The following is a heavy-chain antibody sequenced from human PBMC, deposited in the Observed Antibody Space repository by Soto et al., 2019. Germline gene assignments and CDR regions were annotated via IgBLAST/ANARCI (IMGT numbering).Heavy chain of an antibody. Sequence: SETLSLTCAVYGGSFSGNYWSWIRQPPGKGMEWVGVINHSGSTNYNPSLKSRVPISIDTSKNQFSLKLSSVTAADTAVYYCALMGGYCSSNSCYRENYYYGMDVWGQGTTVTVSS. CDR3: ALMGGYCSSNSCYRENYYYGMDV. CDR2: INHSGST. CDR1: GGSFSGNY. V-gene: IGHV4-34*01. D-gene: IGHD2-2*02. J-gene: IGHJ6*02.